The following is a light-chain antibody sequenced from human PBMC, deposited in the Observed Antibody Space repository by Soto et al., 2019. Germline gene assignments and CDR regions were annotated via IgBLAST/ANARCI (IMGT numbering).Light chain of an antibody. CDR1: SSDVGAYNY. V-gene: IGLV2-14*03. CDR3: SSFTTSSTRV. J-gene: IGLJ1*01. CDR2: DVS. Sequence: QSVLTQPASVSGSPGQSITISFTGTSSDVGAYNYVAWYQQHPGKAPQLMIYDVSSRPSGVSYRFSGSKSGNTASLTISGLQAEDEADYYCSSFTTSSTRVFGTGTKVTVL.